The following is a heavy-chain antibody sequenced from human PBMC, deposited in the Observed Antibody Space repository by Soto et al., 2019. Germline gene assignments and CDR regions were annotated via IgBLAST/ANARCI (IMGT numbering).Heavy chain of an antibody. J-gene: IGHJ4*02. CDR2: IFPSFGAA. V-gene: IGHV1-69*18. CDR3: AGGYSGNVLDF. D-gene: IGHD5-12*01. Sequence: QVQLVQSGAEVKKPGSSVKVSCKAPGGTYSRNAITWVRQAPGQGLEWMGRIFPSFGAANYAQKFQARVTITADESTSTAYMELSSLRPDDMAVYYSAGGYSGNVLDFWVQGTLVTVSS. CDR1: GGTYSRNA.